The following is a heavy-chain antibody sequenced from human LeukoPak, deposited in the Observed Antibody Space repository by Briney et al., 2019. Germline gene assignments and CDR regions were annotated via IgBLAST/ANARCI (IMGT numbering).Heavy chain of an antibody. CDR1: GYTFTSYY. D-gene: IGHD3-22*01. V-gene: IGHV3-33*01. Sequence: SCKASGYTFTSYYIHWVRQAPGKGLEWVAVIWYDGSNKYYADSVKGRFTISRDNSKNTLYLQMNSLRAEDTAVYYCAVSYDSSGYYCFDYWGQRTLVTVSS. CDR2: IWYDGSNK. CDR3: AVSYDSSGYYCFDY. J-gene: IGHJ4*02.